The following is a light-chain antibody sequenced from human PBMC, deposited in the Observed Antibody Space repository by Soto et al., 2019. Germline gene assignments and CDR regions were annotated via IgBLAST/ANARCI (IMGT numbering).Light chain of an antibody. V-gene: IGKV3-20*01. CDR2: GAS. Sequence: EIVLTQSPGTLSLSPGERATLSCRASQSVTSNYLAWYQQKPGQAPRLLIYGASTRATGIPDRFSGSGPGTDFTLTIRRLEPEDFAVYYCQQYDTSPRMFGQGTKVEI. J-gene: IGKJ1*01. CDR3: QQYDTSPRM. CDR1: QSVTSNY.